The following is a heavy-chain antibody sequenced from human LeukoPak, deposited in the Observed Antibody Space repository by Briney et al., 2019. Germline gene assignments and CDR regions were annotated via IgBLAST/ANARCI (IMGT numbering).Heavy chain of an antibody. CDR1: GFTFSSYN. CDR2: ISTRGSYI. V-gene: IGHV3-21*01. CDR3: ARAEVLLWFGESPGAEYFQH. J-gene: IGHJ1*01. D-gene: IGHD3-10*01. Sequence: GGSLRLSCAASGFTFSSYNMNWVRQAPGKGLEWVSSISTRGSYIYYADSVKGRFTISRDNAKDSLYLQMNSLRAEDTAVYYCARAEVLLWFGESPGAEYFQHWGQGTLVTVSS.